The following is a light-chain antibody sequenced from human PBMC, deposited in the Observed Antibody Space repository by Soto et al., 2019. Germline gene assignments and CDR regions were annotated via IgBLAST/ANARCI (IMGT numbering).Light chain of an antibody. CDR3: QQSYSTPKT. Sequence: DIPMTQSPSSLSAPVGDRVTITCRASQSISNYLNWYQQKPGKAPKLLIYGASSLHSGGPSRFSGSGSGTDFPLTINSLQPEDFATYYCQQSYSTPKTCGQGPKVEIQ. CDR1: QSISNY. V-gene: IGKV1-39*01. J-gene: IGKJ1*01. CDR2: GAS.